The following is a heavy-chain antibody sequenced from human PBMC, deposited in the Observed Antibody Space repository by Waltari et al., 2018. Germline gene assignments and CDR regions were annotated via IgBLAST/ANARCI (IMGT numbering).Heavy chain of an antibody. CDR1: GFTFSSYE. D-gene: IGHD1-26*01. V-gene: IGHV3-48*03. CDR2: ISGSGSTI. J-gene: IGHJ4*02. CDR3: ARRWELLYYFDS. Sequence: QLVESGGGLVQPGGSLRLSCTASGFTFSSYEMNWVRQAPGKGLEWVSYISGSGSTIYYADSVKGRFTISRDNAKNSLYLRMSGLRAEDTAVYYCARRWELLYYFDSWGQGTLVTVSS.